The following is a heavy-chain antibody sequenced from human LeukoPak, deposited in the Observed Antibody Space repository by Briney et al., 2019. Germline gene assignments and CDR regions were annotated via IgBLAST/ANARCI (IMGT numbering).Heavy chain of an antibody. CDR3: ARGAQYYYDSSGYYSRIPVVDDWFDP. CDR1: GGSISSYS. V-gene: IGHV4-59*01. D-gene: IGHD3-22*01. Sequence: SETLSLTRTVSGGSISSYSWSWIRQPPGKGLEWIGYIYYSGSTNYNPSLKSRVTISVDTSKNQFSLKLSSVTAADTAVYYCARGAQYYYDSSGYYSRIPVVDDWFDPWGQGTLVTVSS. CDR2: IYYSGST. J-gene: IGHJ5*02.